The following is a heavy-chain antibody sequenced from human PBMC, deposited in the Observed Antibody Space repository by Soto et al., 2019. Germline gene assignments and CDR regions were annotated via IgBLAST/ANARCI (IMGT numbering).Heavy chain of an antibody. CDR2: ISYSGSTI. CDR1: GFTFSSYE. V-gene: IGHV3-48*03. CDR3: ARGPQFPDIEVIPGAVDD. Sequence: EVQVVESGGGLVQPGGSLRLSCTPAGFTFSSYEMNWVRQAPGKGLEWVSYISYSGSTIYYADSVKGRFTISRDNAKNSLYLQMNSLRAEDTAVYHCARGPQFPDIEVIPGAVDDWGQGTLVTVSS. J-gene: IGHJ4*02. D-gene: IGHD2-2*01.